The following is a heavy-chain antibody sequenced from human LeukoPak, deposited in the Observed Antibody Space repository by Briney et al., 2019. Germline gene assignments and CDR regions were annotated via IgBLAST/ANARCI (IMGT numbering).Heavy chain of an antibody. V-gene: IGHV1-2*02. CDR2: INPNSGVT. J-gene: IGHJ4*02. CDR1: GYTFTGYY. Sequence: ASVKVSCKASGYTFTGYYMHWVRQGPGQGLEWMGWINPNSGVTDYAQKFQGRVTMTRDTSISTAYMELSRLSSDDTAVYYCARDYQTEAPGYWGQGTLVTVSS. CDR3: ARDYQTEAPGY.